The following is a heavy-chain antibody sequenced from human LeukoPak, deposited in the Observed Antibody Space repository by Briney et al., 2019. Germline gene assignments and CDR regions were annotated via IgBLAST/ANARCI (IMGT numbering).Heavy chain of an antibody. CDR1: GYTFTSYD. V-gene: IGHV1-8*01. CDR3: ARGGGAYYYDSSGYGLVDY. J-gene: IGHJ4*02. CDR2: MNPNSGNT. D-gene: IGHD3-22*01. Sequence: EASVKVSCKASGYTFTSYDINWVRQATGQGLEWMGWMNPNSGNTGYAQKFQGRVTMTRNTSISTAYMELSSLRSEDTAVYYCARGGGAYYYDSSGYGLVDYWGQGTLVTVSS.